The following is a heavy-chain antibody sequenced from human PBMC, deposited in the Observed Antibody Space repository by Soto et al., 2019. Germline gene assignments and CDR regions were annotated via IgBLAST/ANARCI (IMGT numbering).Heavy chain of an antibody. V-gene: IGHV3-30*18. CDR3: AKGEGNAHYDFWSGVKGGDAFDI. D-gene: IGHD3-3*01. J-gene: IGHJ3*02. Sequence: GGSLRLSCAASGFTFSSYGMHWVRQAPGKGLEWVAVISYDGSNKYYADSVKGRFTISRDNSKNTLYLQMNSLRAEDTAVYYCAKGEGNAHYDFWSGVKGGDAFDIWGQGTMVTVSS. CDR2: ISYDGSNK. CDR1: GFTFSSYG.